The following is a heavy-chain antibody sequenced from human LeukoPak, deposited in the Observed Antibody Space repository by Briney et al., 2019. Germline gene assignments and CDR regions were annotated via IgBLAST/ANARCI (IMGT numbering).Heavy chain of an antibody. D-gene: IGHD1-26*01. J-gene: IGHJ4*02. Sequence: GSLRLSCAASGFTFSSYGMHWVRQAPGKGLEWVAFIRYDGSNKYYADSVKGRFTISRDNSKNTLYLQMNSLRAEDTAVYYCAKGWGSGSYLRYWGQGALVTVSS. CDR3: AKGWGSGSYLRY. CDR1: GFTFSSYG. V-gene: IGHV3-30*02. CDR2: IRYDGSNK.